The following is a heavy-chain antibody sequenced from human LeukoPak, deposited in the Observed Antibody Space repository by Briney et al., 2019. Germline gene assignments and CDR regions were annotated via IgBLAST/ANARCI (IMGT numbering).Heavy chain of an antibody. V-gene: IGHV3-7*01. CDR3: ARDTYSSTVTPLDY. Sequence: GGSLRLSCAASGFTFSNYWMSWVRQAPGKGLEWVANIKQDGSEKSYVDSVKGRFTISRDNAENSLFLQMNSLRAEDTADYYCARDTYSSTVTPLDYWGQGTLVTVSS. CDR2: IKQDGSEK. CDR1: GFTFSNYW. D-gene: IGHD4-17*01. J-gene: IGHJ4*02.